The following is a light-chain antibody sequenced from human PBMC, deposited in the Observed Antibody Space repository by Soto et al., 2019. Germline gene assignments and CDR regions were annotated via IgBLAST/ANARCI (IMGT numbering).Light chain of an antibody. CDR1: SSDVGGYNY. Sequence: QSALTQPAYVSGSPGQSITISCTGTSSDVGGYNYVSWYQHHPGKAPKLMIYEVTKRPSGVSNRFSGSKSGNTASLTISGLQAEDEADYYCSSYTSSSTYVFGTGTKVTV. V-gene: IGLV2-14*01. CDR2: EVT. J-gene: IGLJ1*01. CDR3: SSYTSSSTYV.